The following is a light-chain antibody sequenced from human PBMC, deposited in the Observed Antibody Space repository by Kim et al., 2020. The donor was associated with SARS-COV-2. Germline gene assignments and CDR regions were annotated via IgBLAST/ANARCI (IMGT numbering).Light chain of an antibody. Sequence: VALGQTVRITCQGASLRSYYATWYQQKPGQAPILVIYGKNNRPSVIPDRFSGSSSGNTASLTITGTQAGDEADYYCNSRDSNDNVVFGGGTKVTVL. CDR2: GKN. CDR1: SLRSYY. V-gene: IGLV3-19*01. J-gene: IGLJ2*01. CDR3: NSRDSNDNVV.